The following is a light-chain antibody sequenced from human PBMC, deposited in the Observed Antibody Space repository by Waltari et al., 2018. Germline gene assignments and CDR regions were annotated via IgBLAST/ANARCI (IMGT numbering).Light chain of an antibody. J-gene: IGLJ3*02. V-gene: IGLV4-69*01. Sequence: LLLTHSSSAYASLGASANLTCTLSSAQSSTVIAWLLQQPEKVPRYLMKVNSDGSYSKGDKIPDGFAGSSPGTEHYPTTSSLQSEDEADYYWQTGGHGTWVFGGGTKLTVL. CDR3: QTGGHGTWV. CDR1: SAQSSTV. CDR2: VNSDGSY.